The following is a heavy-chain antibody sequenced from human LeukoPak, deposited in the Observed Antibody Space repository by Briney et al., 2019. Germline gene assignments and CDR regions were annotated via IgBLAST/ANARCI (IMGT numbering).Heavy chain of an antibody. J-gene: IGHJ6*03. V-gene: IGHV3-21*01. Sequence: GGSLRLSCAASGFTFSSYSMNWVRQAPGKGLEWVSSISSSSSYIYYADSVKGRFTISRDNAKNSLYLQMNSLRAEDTAVYYCARDAGDNWNYGVYYYMDVWGKGTTVTVSS. CDR1: GFTFSSYS. D-gene: IGHD1-7*01. CDR2: ISSSSSYI. CDR3: ARDAGDNWNYGVYYYMDV.